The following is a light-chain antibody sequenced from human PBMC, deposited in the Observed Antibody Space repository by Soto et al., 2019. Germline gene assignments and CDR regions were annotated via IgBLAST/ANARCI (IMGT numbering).Light chain of an antibody. J-gene: IGLJ3*02. CDR2: STN. V-gene: IGLV8-61*01. Sequence: QAVVTQEPSFSVSPGGTVTLTCGLSSGSVSTSYYPSWYQQTPGQAPRTLIYSTNTRSSGVPDRFSGSILGNKAALTITGAQADDESYYYLVLYMGSNWVFGGGTKLTVL. CDR1: SGSVSTSYY. CDR3: VLYMGSNWV.